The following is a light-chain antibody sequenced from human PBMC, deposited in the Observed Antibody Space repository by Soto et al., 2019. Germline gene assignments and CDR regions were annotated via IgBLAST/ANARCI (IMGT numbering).Light chain of an antibody. Sequence: QSVLTQPPSASGSPGQSVTISCTGTKSDIGVYDFVSWYQHHPGKAPRLIIYEVVQRPSGVPDRFSGSKSGNTASLTVSGLQAADEAEYFCKSYAGRNTYVLGSGTKVTLL. J-gene: IGLJ1*01. CDR3: KSYAGRNTYV. CDR1: KSDIGVYDF. CDR2: EVV. V-gene: IGLV2-8*01.